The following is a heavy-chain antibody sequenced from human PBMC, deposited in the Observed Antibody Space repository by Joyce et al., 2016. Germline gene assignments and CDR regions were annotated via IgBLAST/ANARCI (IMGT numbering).Heavy chain of an antibody. D-gene: IGHD2-2*01. J-gene: IGHJ2*01. CDR3: ARGDLRTSSPLFWYFAL. CDR2: INLNSGGT. Sequence: QVQLVQSGAEVKKPGASVKVSCKASGYTFTDYYIHWVRQAPGQGLEWMGVINLNSGGTEYRQKFQGRVTMTSETSIRTAYMELTGLRSDDTAVYYCARGDLRTSSPLFWYFALWGRGTLVTVSS. V-gene: IGHV1-2*02. CDR1: GYTFTDYY.